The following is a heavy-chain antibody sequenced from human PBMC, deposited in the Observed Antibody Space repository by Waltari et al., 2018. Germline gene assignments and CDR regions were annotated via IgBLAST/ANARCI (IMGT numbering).Heavy chain of an antibody. CDR2: MSGGGGSI. V-gene: IGHV3-23*04. Sequence: EVQLVESGGGLVQPGGSLRLSCEASGFTFGRSAMTWVRQVPGKGLEWVSAMSGGGGSIYYADTVHGRIIISRDHPKKNRFLQLNRVRDEDTAVYFCAKARYDPSVGGVDVWGQGTPVTASS. CDR3: AKARYDPSVGGVDV. D-gene: IGHD3-3*01. CDR1: GFTFGRSA. J-gene: IGHJ6*02.